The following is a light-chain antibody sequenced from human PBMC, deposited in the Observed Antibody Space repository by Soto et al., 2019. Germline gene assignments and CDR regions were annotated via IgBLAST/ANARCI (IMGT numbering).Light chain of an antibody. CDR1: QHVSSN. CDR2: RAS. Sequence: EIVMTQSPATLSVSPGGSATLSCRASQHVSSNFAWYRQKPGQAPTLLIYRASTRATGIPARFSGSGSGTAFTLTISSMQDEDFAVYYCQQYNNWPYTFGQGTKLEIK. J-gene: IGKJ2*01. CDR3: QQYNNWPYT. V-gene: IGKV3-15*01.